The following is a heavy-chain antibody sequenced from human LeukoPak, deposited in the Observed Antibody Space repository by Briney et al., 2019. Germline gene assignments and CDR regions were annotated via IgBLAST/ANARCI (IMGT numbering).Heavy chain of an antibody. V-gene: IGHV1-2*02. CDR1: GYTFTGYY. D-gene: IGHD6-19*01. CDR3: ARGAPNSSGFRLVDN. CDR2: MNPDSGGT. J-gene: IGHJ4*02. Sequence: ASVKVSCKASGYTFTGYYMNWVRQAPGQGLEWMGWMNPDSGGTNYAQKFQGGVTMTRDTSISTAYMDLSRLRSDDTAVYYCARGAPNSSGFRLVDNWGQGTLVTVSS.